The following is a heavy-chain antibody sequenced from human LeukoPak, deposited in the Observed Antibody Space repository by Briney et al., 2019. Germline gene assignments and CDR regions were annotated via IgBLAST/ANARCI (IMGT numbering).Heavy chain of an antibody. J-gene: IGHJ4*02. CDR1: GFTFSNFA. D-gene: IGHD3-10*01. CDR3: AKAFFSGSGGNHKHFDS. V-gene: IGHV3-23*01. CDR2: MSSVT. Sequence: GGSLRLSCAASGFTFSNFAMSWVRQAPGKGLEWFSDMSSVTYYADSVKGRFTISRDDSKSTLFLQMNSLRAEDTAVYYCAKAFFSGSGGNHKHFDSWGQGTLVTVSS.